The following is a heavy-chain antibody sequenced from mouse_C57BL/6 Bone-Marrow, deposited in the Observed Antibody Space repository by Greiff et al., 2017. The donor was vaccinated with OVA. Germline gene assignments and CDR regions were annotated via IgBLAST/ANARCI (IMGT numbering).Heavy chain of an antibody. Sequence: EVQLQQSGTVLARPGASVKMSCTTSGYTITSSCMHWVKQRPGQGLEWIGAIYPGNSDTSYNPTFQGKATLTAVTSASTAYMELSSLTTEDSAVYYCARYYLFAYWGQGTLVTVSA. CDR1: GYTITSSC. V-gene: IGHV1-5*01. J-gene: IGHJ3*01. D-gene: IGHD1-1*01. CDR2: IYPGNSDT. CDR3: ARYYLFAY.